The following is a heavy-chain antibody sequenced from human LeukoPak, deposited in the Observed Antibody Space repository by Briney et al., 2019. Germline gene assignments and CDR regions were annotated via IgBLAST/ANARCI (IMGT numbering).Heavy chain of an antibody. CDR1: GVTFSSYA. CDR2: IIPIFGTA. V-gene: IGHV1-69*13. D-gene: IGHD7-27*01. J-gene: IGHJ5*02. CDR3: ARVTGPNWFDP. Sequence: GASVKVSCTASGVTFSSYAISWVRQAPGQGLEWMGGIIPIFGTANYAQNFQGRVTITADESTSTAYMELSSLRSEDTAVYYCARVTGPNWFDPWGQGTLVTVSS.